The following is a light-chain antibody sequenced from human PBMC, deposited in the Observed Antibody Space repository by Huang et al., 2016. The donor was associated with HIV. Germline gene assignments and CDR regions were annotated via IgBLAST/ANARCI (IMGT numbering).Light chain of an antibody. V-gene: IGKV3-11*01. Sequence: EVVLTQSPATLSLSPGERATLSCRASQNVSSYLAWYQQKAGQTPSLLIYDASNRATGIPARFSGSVSGTDFTLTISSLEPVDSAVYYCQQRTNWPTFGQGTKLEI. CDR1: QNVSSY. J-gene: IGKJ2*01. CDR3: QQRTNWPT. CDR2: DAS.